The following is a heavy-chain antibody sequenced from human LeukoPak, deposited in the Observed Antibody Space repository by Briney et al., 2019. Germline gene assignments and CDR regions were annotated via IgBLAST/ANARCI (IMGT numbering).Heavy chain of an antibody. D-gene: IGHD6-19*01. Sequence: SETLSLTCSAFDGSISNYYWSWIRQPPGKGLEWIGYAYYSGSTTYNPSLESRVTISVDTSKNQFSLKLTAVTAADTAVYYCARNSAVATSRSWFDPWGQGTLVTVSS. CDR2: AYYSGST. CDR1: DGSISNYY. CDR3: ARNSAVATSRSWFDP. V-gene: IGHV4-59*08. J-gene: IGHJ5*02.